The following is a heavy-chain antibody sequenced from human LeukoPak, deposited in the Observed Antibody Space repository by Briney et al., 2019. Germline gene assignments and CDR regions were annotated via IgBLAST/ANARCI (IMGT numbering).Heavy chain of an antibody. CDR3: ARGSPRPDI. CDR2: INHSGST. CDR1: GGSFSGYY. V-gene: IGHV4-34*01. J-gene: IGHJ3*02. Sequence: PSETLSLTCAVYGGSFSGYYWSWIRQPPGKGLEWIGEINHSGSTNYNPSLKSRVTISVDTSKNQFSLKLSSVTAADTAVYYCARGSPRPDIWGQGTMVTASS.